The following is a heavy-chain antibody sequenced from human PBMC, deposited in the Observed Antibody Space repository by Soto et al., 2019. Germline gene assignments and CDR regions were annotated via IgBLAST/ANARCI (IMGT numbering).Heavy chain of an antibody. CDR3: ARAAAGYDAFDI. CDR1: GGSISSYY. D-gene: IGHD3-9*01. CDR2: IYYSGST. J-gene: IGHJ3*02. V-gene: IGHV4-59*01. Sequence: SETLSLTCTVSGGSISSYYWSWIRQHPGKGLEWIGYIYYSGSTNYNPSLKSRVTISVDTSKNQFSLKLSSVTAADTAVYYCARAAAGYDAFDIWGQGTMVTVSS.